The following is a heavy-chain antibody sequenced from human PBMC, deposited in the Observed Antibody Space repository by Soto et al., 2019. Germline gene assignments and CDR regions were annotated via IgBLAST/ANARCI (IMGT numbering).Heavy chain of an antibody. CDR2: IYRTGNT. CDR1: VDSMTSGDYS. V-gene: IGHV4-30-2*01. D-gene: IGHD2-2*01. Sequence: SETLSLTCTVSVDSMTSGDYSWSWIRQPPGKGLEWLGYIYRTGNTHYSPSLKSRVSISQDRSKNQFSLELTSVTAADTAVYYCARGDYQYSIDYGGQGTLVTVSS. CDR3: ARGDYQYSIDY. J-gene: IGHJ4*02.